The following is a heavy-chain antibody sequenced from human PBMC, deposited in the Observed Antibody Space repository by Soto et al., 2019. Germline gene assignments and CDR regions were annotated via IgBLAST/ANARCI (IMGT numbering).Heavy chain of an antibody. Sequence: GGSLRLSCAASGFTFSNYDMHWVRQATGKGLEWVSTISTAGNTYSPGSVKGRFTISRENAKNSLYLQMNSLRVDDTTVYYCARGRDSGLYYFSYWGRGTLVTVSS. V-gene: IGHV3-13*01. CDR2: ISTAGNT. CDR3: ARGRDSGLYYFSY. D-gene: IGHD2-21*01. CDR1: GFTFSNYD. J-gene: IGHJ4*02.